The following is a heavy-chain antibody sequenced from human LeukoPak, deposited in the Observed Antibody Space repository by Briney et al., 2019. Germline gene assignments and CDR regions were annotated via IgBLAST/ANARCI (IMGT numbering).Heavy chain of an antibody. CDR1: GGSISSSNW. CDR3: ARYYIIGSGSYPPPYFDY. Sequence: PSGTLSLTCAVSGGSISSSNWWSWVRQPPGKGLEWVSSISSSSSYIYYADSVKGRFTISRDNAKNSLYLQMNSLRAEDTAVYYCARYYIIGSGSYPPPYFDYWGQGTLVTVSS. J-gene: IGHJ4*02. D-gene: IGHD1-26*01. V-gene: IGHV3-21*01. CDR2: ISSSSSYI.